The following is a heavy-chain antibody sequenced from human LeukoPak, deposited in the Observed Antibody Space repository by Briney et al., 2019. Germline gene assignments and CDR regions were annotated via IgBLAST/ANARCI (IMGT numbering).Heavy chain of an antibody. CDR2: ISYDGSNK. Sequence: GGSLRLSCAASGFTFSSYGMHWVRQAPGKGLEWVAVISYDGSNKYYADSVKGRFTISRDNSRNTLYLQMNSLRAEDTAVYYCARWYYYETSGLYYGSFDNWGQGTLVTVSS. CDR3: ARWYYYETSGLYYGSFDN. J-gene: IGHJ5*02. V-gene: IGHV3-30*03. D-gene: IGHD3-22*01. CDR1: GFTFSSYG.